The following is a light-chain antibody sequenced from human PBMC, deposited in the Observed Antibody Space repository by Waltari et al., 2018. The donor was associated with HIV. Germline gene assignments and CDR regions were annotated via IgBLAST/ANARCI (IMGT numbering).Light chain of an antibody. CDR2: ASS. Sequence: DIQMTQSPSSLSASVRDRVTFTCRASQNIGRFLNWYQQTPGNAPKLLIYASSKLQTGGPSRFSGGGSGTDFTLTISNLQPEDFATYFCQQTYNAPNTFGQGTRLEIK. CDR1: QNIGRF. CDR3: QQTYNAPNT. V-gene: IGKV1-39*01. J-gene: IGKJ5*01.